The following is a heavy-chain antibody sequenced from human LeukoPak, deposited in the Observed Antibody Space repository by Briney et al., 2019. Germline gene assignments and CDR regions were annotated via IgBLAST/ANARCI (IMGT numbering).Heavy chain of an antibody. CDR2: ISSSGSTI. CDR3: ARENSNYYDSSGYYLAFDY. J-gene: IGHJ4*02. D-gene: IGHD3-22*01. Sequence: GGSLRLSCAASGFTFSSYEMNWVRQAPGKGLEWGSYISSSGSTIYYADSVKGRFTISRDNAKNSLYLQMNSLRAEDTAVYYCARENSNYYDSSGYYLAFDYWGQGTLVTVSS. V-gene: IGHV3-48*03. CDR1: GFTFSSYE.